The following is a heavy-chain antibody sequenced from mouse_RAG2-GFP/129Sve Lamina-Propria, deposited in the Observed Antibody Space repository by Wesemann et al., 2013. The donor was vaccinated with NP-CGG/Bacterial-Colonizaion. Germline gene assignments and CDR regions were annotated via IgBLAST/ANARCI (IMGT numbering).Heavy chain of an antibody. J-gene: IGHJ1*03. CDR3: ARSYHGGYFDV. Sequence: QVQLQQPGAELVKPGASVKLSCKASGYTFTSYWMHWVKQRPGQGLEWIGMIHPNSGSTNYNEKFKSKATLTVDKSSSTAYMQLSSLTSEDSAVYYCARSYHGGYFDVWGTGTTVTVSS. CDR1: GYTFTSYW. CDR2: IHPNSGST. V-gene: IGHV1-64*01.